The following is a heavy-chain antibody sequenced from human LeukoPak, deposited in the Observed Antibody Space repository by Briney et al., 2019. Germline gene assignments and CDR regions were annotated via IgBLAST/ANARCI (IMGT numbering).Heavy chain of an antibody. CDR3: ARHTMVRGVMVSGGMDV. CDR1: GYTFTSYA. Sequence: GASVKVSCKASGYTFTSYAMHWVRQAPGQRLEWMGWINAGNGNTKYSQKFQGRVTITRDTSASTAYMELSSLRSEDTAVNYCARHTMVRGVMVSGGMDVWGQGTTVTVSS. D-gene: IGHD3-10*01. CDR2: INAGNGNT. J-gene: IGHJ6*02. V-gene: IGHV1-3*01.